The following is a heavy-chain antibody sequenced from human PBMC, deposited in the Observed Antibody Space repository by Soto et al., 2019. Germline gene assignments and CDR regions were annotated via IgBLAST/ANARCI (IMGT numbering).Heavy chain of an antibody. V-gene: IGHV3-74*01. J-gene: IGHJ5*02. CDR2: IETDGGGT. CDR1: GFTFRSHW. Sequence: EVQLVESGGGLVQPGGSLRVSCAASGFTFRSHWIHWVRQAPGKGLEWVSRIETDGGGTSYADSVKGRFTISTDNAKNTVYLQVNGLRAEDTAVYYCATVFDLWGQRTLVTVSS. CDR3: ATVFDL.